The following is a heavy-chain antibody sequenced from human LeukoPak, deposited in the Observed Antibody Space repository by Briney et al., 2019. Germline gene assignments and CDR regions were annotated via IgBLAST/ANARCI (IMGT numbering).Heavy chain of an antibody. V-gene: IGHV3-48*03. CDR2: ITRSGTTI. J-gene: IGHJ3*02. CDR3: ARGGSIGYDYNAFDI. D-gene: IGHD3-22*01. Sequence: GGSLRLSCAASGFTFSTYEMNWVRQAPGKGLEWVSYITRSGTTIYYADSVKGRFTISRDNAKNSLYLQMNSLRDEDTAVYYCARGGSIGYDYNAFDIWGQGTMVTVSS. CDR1: GFTFSTYE.